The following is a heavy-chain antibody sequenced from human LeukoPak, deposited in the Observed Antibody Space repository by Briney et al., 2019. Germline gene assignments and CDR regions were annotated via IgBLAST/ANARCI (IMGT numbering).Heavy chain of an antibody. CDR2: INPNSGGT. Sequence: ASVKVSCKASGYTFTGYYMHWVRQAPGQGLEWMGWINPNSGGTNYAQKFQGRVTMTRDTSISTAYMELSRLRSDDTAVYYCARSASSTSRSAFDIWGQGTRVTASS. V-gene: IGHV1-2*02. CDR3: ARSASSTSRSAFDI. CDR1: GYTFTGYY. J-gene: IGHJ3*02.